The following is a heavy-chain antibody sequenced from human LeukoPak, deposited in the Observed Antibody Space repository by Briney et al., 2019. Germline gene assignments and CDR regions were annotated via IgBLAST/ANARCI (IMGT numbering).Heavy chain of an antibody. J-gene: IGHJ6*03. Sequence: SETLSLTCSVSGYPISSAYYWVWIRQPPGKGLEGIGSLYHPDTTYYNASLKSRVTISVHTPRNQFSLKLSFVTAADTAVYYCARQSDSYYYYYVDLWGTGTTVTVSS. CDR3: ARQSDSYYYYYVDL. CDR1: GYPISSAYY. CDR2: LYHPDTT. V-gene: IGHV4-38-2*01.